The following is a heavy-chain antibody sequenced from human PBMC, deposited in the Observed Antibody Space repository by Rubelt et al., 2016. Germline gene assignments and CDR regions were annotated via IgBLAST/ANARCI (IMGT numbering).Heavy chain of an antibody. V-gene: IGHV3-73*01. D-gene: IGHD2-8*01. CDR1: GFTFSGSD. J-gene: IGHJ4*02. CDR3: ARANNYANY. CDR2: IRTKANSYAT. Sequence: EVQLVESGGGLIEPGGSLKLSCAASGFTFSGSDMHWVRKASGKGLEWVGRIRTKANSYATTSTASVKGRFTISRDDSKKTAYLHMNGLKTEDTAVYYCARANNYANYWGQGTLVTVSS.